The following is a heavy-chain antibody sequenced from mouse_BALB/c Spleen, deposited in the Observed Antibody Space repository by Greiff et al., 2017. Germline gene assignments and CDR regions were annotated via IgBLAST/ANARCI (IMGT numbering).Heavy chain of an antibody. CDR1: GFNIKDYY. J-gene: IGHJ3*01. V-gene: IGHV14-4*02. Sequence: VQLQQSGAELVRSGASVKLSCTASGFNIKDYYMHWVKQRPEQGLEWIGWIDPENGDTEYAPKFQGKATMTADTSSNTAYLQLSSLTSEDTAVYYCNASPSSPFAYWGQGTLVTVSA. CDR3: NASPSSPFAY. CDR2: IDPENGDT. D-gene: IGHD1-1*01.